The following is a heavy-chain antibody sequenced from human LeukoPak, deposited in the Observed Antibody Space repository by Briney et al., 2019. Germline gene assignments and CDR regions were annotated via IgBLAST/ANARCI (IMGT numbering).Heavy chain of an antibody. Sequence: ASVKVSCKASGGTFSSYAISWVRQAPGQGLEWMGGIIPIFGTANYAQEFQGRVAITADESTSTAYMELSSLRSEDTAVYYCARDTGVVAAAFDIWGQGTTVTVSS. CDR1: GGTFSSYA. J-gene: IGHJ3*02. D-gene: IGHD2-15*01. CDR2: IIPIFGTA. CDR3: ARDTGVVAAAFDI. V-gene: IGHV1-69*01.